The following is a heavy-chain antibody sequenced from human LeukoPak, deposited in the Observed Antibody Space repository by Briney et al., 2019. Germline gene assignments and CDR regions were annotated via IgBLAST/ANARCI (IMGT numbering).Heavy chain of an antibody. D-gene: IGHD6-13*01. J-gene: IGHJ4*02. CDR3: ARGHSDSWSVFDY. Sequence: KPSETLSFNCTVSAGSISTYHWSWIRQPAGQGLGWIGRMQTSGRIDYNLSLKSRLTMSVDRSKNQLSLKLSSVIAADTAVYYCARGHSDSWSVFDYWGQGTLVTISS. CDR1: AGSISTYH. CDR2: MQTSGRI. V-gene: IGHV4-4*07.